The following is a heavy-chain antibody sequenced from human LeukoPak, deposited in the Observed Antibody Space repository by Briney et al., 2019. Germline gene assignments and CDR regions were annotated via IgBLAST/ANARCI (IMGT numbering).Heavy chain of an antibody. CDR2: IYPGDSDT. D-gene: IGHD2-15*01. V-gene: IGHV5-51*01. Sequence: GESLKISCKGSGYSFTSYWIGWVRQVPGKGLEWRGIIYPGDSDTRYSPSFQGQVTISADKSISTAYLQWSSLKASDTAMYYCARHCSGGNCYYYGMDVWGQGTTVTVSS. CDR3: ARHCSGGNCYYYGMDV. J-gene: IGHJ6*02. CDR1: GYSFTSYW.